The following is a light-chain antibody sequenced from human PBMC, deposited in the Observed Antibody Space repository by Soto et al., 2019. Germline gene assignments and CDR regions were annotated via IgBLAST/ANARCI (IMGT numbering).Light chain of an antibody. V-gene: IGKV1-33*01. CDR2: DAS. Sequence: DIQMTQSPSSLIASVGDRVTITCQASQDISKFLNWYQQKPGKAPQVLIYDASNLQTGVPSRFSGRGSGTDFTFTISRLHPDDSGTYYCQQYDDLPITFGQGTRLEIK. J-gene: IGKJ5*01. CDR1: QDISKF. CDR3: QQYDDLPIT.